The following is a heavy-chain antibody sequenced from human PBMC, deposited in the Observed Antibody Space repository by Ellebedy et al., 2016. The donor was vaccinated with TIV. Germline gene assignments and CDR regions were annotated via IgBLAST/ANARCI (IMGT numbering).Heavy chain of an antibody. J-gene: IGHJ4*02. D-gene: IGHD2-2*01. CDR3: ARVEPFYCSSTSCKNLGSDY. V-gene: IGHV3-21*01. CDR1: GFTFNSYS. Sequence: GESLKISXAASGFTFNSYSMNWVRQAPGKGLEWVSSISSSSSYIYYADSVKGRFTISRDNAKNSLYLQMNSLRDEDTAVYYCARVEPFYCSSTSCKNLGSDYWGQGTLVTVSS. CDR2: ISSSSSYI.